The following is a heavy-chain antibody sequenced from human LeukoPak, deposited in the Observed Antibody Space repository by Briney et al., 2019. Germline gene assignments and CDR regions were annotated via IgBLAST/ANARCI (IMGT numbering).Heavy chain of an antibody. CDR3: ARDPPLYGMDV. J-gene: IGHJ6*02. CDR2: IYYTGST. V-gene: IGHV4-59*01. Sequence: SETLSLTRTVSCGSISSYYWSWIRQPPGKGLGWLWFIYYTGSTNYNPSLKTRVTISVNTSKNQFSLKLSSVTAADTAVYYCARDPPLYGMDVWGQGTTVTVSS. CDR1: CGSISSYY.